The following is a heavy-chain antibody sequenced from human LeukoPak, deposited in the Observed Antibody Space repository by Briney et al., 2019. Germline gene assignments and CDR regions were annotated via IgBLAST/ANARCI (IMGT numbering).Heavy chain of an antibody. D-gene: IGHD5-12*01. J-gene: IGHJ4*02. CDR3: TRGREYSGYVSGY. CDR1: GFTFSNAW. CDR2: IKSKTDGGTT. Sequence: GGSLRLSCAASGFTFSNAWMSWVRQAPGKGLEWVGRIKSKTDGGTTDYAAPVKGRFTISRDDSKNTLYLQMNSLKTEDTAVYYCTRGREYSGYVSGYWGQGTLVTVSS. V-gene: IGHV3-15*01.